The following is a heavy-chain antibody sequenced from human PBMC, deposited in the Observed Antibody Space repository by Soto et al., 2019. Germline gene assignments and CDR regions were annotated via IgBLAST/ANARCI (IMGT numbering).Heavy chain of an antibody. V-gene: IGHV1-2*02. D-gene: IGHD3-22*01. Sequence: ASVKVSCKASGYTFTGYYMHWVRQAPGQGLEWMGWINPNSGGTNYAQKFQGRVTMTRDTSISTAYMELSRLRSDDTAVYYCARDRFGDYDTGFDSWGQGTLVTVSS. CDR2: INPNSGGT. J-gene: IGHJ4*02. CDR3: ARDRFGDYDTGFDS. CDR1: GYTFTGYY.